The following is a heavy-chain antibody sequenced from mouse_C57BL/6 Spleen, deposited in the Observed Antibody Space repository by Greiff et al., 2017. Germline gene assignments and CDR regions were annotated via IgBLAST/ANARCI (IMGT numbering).Heavy chain of an antibody. CDR2: ISTYYGDA. CDR3: GSRYERLAY. Sequence: QVQLQQSGPELVRPGVSVKISCKGSGYTFTDYAMHWVKQSHAKSLEWIGVISTYYGDASYNQKFKDKATMTVVKSSSTAYMELARLTSEDSAVYYYGSRYERLAYWGQGTLVTVSA. CDR1: GYTFTDYA. J-gene: IGHJ3*01. V-gene: IGHV1-67*01. D-gene: IGHD1-1*01.